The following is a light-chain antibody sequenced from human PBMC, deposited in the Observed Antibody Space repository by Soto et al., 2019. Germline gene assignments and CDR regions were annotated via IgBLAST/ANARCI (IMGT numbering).Light chain of an antibody. CDR2: GAS. V-gene: IGKV3-20*01. CDR3: QQYDNSPET. J-gene: IGKJ1*01. Sequence: TVLTQSPGTLSLFPGERATLSCRASQSVRSDSLAWYQHKPGQAPRVVMYGASTRATGIPDRFSGSGSGTDFTLTISRLEPEDFEVYYCQQYDNSPETFGQGTKVDIK. CDR1: QSVRSDS.